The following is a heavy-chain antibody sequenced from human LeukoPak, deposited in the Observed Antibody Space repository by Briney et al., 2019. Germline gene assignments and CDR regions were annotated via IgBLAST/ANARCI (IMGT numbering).Heavy chain of an antibody. CDR1: GFTFSNYG. D-gene: IGHD6-13*01. CDR2: IRFDGNK. CDR3: AKDSSNWSFDC. V-gene: IGHV3-30*02. Sequence: PGGSLRLSCAASGFTFSNYGMHWVRQAPGKGLEWVAFIRFDGNKYYADSVEGRFTISRDISKNTLYVQMNSLRPEDTAVYYCAKDSSNWSFDCWGQGTLVTVSS. J-gene: IGHJ4*02.